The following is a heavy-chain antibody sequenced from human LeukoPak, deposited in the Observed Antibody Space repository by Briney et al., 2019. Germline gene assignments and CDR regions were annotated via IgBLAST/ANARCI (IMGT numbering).Heavy chain of an antibody. J-gene: IGHJ3*02. V-gene: IGHV4-59*01. D-gene: IGHD6-13*01. CDR2: IYYSRST. Sequence: SETLSLTCTVSGGSISSYYWSWIRQPPGKGLEWIGYIYYSRSTNYNPSLKSRVTISVDTSKNQFSLKLSSVTAADTAVYYCAREGHSSSWYRGAFDIWGQGTMVTVSS. CDR3: AREGHSSSWYRGAFDI. CDR1: GGSISSYY.